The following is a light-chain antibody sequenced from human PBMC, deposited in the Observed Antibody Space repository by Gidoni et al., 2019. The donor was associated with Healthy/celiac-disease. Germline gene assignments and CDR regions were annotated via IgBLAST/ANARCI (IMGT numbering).Light chain of an antibody. CDR3: AAWDDSLSGVV. J-gene: IGLJ2*01. CDR1: SSNIGSNY. Sequence: QAVLTQPPAASGTPGQRVTISCSGSSSNIGSNYVYWHQQLPGTAPKLLIYRNNQRPSGGPDRFSGSKSGTSASLAISGLRSEDEADYYCAAWDDSLSGVVFGGGTKLTVL. V-gene: IGLV1-47*01. CDR2: RNN.